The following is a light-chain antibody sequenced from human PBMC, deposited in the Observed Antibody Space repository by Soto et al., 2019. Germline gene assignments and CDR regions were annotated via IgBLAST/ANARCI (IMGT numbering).Light chain of an antibody. CDR3: QQYNSYAT. CDR1: QTISSW. CDR2: DAS. J-gene: IGKJ1*01. V-gene: IGKV1-5*01. Sequence: IQMPQSHSTLSGSVGDRVTITCRASQTISSWLAWYQQKPGKAPKLRIYDASSLESGVLSRFSGSGSGTEFTLTISSLQPEDFASYFCQQYNSYATFGQGTKVDIK.